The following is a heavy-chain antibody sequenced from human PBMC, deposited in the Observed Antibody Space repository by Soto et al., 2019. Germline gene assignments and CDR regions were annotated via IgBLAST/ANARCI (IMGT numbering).Heavy chain of an antibody. CDR3: ARHGMDYYDSSGYYYSPYYFDY. V-gene: IGHV4-30-4*08. Sequence: LQTLRVPYTVSDGTISDRGCCWICTRKPPGKGLEWIGYIYYSGSTYYNPSLKSRVTISVDTSKNQFSLKLSSVTAADTAVYYCARHGMDYYDSSGYYYSPYYFDYWGQGTLVTVSS. CDR1: DGTISDRGCC. CDR2: IYYSGST. D-gene: IGHD3-22*01. J-gene: IGHJ4*02.